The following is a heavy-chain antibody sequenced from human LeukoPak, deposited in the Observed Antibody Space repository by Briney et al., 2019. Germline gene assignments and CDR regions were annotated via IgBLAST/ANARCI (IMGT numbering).Heavy chain of an antibody. CDR3: ATGEGYGDYLPYHS. V-gene: IGHV4-4*07. CDR2: VYGSGNN. J-gene: IGHJ4*02. CDR1: GASISRYY. Sequence: SETLSLTCTVSGASISRYYWTWIRLPAGKGPEWIGRVYGSGNNNYNPSLMSRVTISTDTSKNQFSLNLRSVTAADTAVYYCATGEGYGDYLPYHSWGQGTLVTVSS. D-gene: IGHD4-17*01.